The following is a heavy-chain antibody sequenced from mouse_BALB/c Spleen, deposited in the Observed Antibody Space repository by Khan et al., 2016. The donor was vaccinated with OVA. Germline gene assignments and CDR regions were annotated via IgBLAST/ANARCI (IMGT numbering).Heavy chain of an antibody. CDR1: GYTFTDYA. D-gene: IGHD2-3*01. CDR3: TRPAYDGYYDY. V-gene: IGHV1S137*01. CDR2: ISTYSGNT. J-gene: IGHJ2*01. Sequence: QVRLQQSGPELVRPGVSVKISCKGSGYTFTDYAMHWVKQSHAKSLEWIGLISTYSGNTNYKQKFKGKATMTVDKSSSTAYMELARLTSEDSAIYYCTRPAYDGYYDYCGQGTTLTVSS.